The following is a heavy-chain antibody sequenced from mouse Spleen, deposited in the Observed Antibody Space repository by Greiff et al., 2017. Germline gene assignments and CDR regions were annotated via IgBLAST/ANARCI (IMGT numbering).Heavy chain of an antibody. CDR3: ARDPYDGSYAMDY. CDR2: ISYDGSN. J-gene: IGHJ4*01. D-gene: IGHD2-3*01. CDR1: GYSITSGYY. Sequence: DVQLQESGPGLVKPSQSLSLTCSVTGYSITSGYYWNWIRQFPGNKLEWMGYISYDGSNNYNPSLKNRISITRDTSKNPFFLKLNSVTTEDTATYYCARDPYDGSYAMDYWGQGTSVTVSS. V-gene: IGHV3-6*01.